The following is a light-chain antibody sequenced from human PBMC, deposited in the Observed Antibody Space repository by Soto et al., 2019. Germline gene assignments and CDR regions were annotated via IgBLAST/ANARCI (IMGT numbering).Light chain of an antibody. J-gene: IGKJ1*01. CDR3: HQYNSYPRT. CDR1: QTIYSW. Sequence: DFQMTQSPPSLSASVGDRVTITCRASQTIYSWLAWYQQKPGQAPRLLIHKASTLETGVPSRFSGSGYGSEFTLIISSLQPDDFATYYCHQYNSYPRTFGQGTKVEV. CDR2: KAS. V-gene: IGKV1-5*03.